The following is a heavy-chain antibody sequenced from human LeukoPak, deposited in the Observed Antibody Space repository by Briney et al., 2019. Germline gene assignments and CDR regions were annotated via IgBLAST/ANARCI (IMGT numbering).Heavy chain of an antibody. Sequence: GRSLRLSCAASGFTFSSYGMHWVRQAPGKGLDWVAVIGYDASNKYYAASVKGRFTISRDNSKNTLYLQMNSLRAEDTAVYYCARDGYSGSYSAFDIWGQGTMVTVSS. V-gene: IGHV3-33*01. D-gene: IGHD1-26*01. CDR2: IGYDASNK. CDR3: ARDGYSGSYSAFDI. J-gene: IGHJ3*02. CDR1: GFTFSSYG.